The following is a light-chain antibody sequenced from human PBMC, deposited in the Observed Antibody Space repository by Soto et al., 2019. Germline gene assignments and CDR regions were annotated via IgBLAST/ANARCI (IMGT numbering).Light chain of an antibody. CDR1: QGISSY. CDR2: AAS. Sequence: DIQLTQSPSFLSASVGDRVIITCRASQGISSYLAWYQQKPGKAPKLLIYAASTLQSGVPSRFSGSGSGTQFTLTISSWQPEDFATNYCQQYNSYFTFGQGTRLEIK. CDR3: QQYNSYFT. J-gene: IGKJ5*01. V-gene: IGKV1-9*01.